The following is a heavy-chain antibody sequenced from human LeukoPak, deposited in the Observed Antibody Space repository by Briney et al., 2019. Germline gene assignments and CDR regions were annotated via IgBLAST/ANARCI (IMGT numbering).Heavy chain of an antibody. CDR1: GLTFSSYA. CDR2: ISGSGGST. Sequence: PGGSLRLSCAASGLTFSSYAMSWVRQAPGKGLEWVSAISGSGGSTYYADSVKGRFTISRDNSKNTLYLQMNSLRAEDTAVYYCAKDRSYYYDSSGYPHFWGQGTMVTVSS. D-gene: IGHD3-22*01. J-gene: IGHJ3*01. V-gene: IGHV3-23*01. CDR3: AKDRSYYYDSSGYPHF.